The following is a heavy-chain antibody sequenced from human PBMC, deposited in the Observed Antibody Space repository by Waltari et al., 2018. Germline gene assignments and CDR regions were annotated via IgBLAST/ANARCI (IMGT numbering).Heavy chain of an antibody. CDR3: ARRKWNYGSDDGMDV. CDR2: IKQDGSEK. J-gene: IGHJ6*02. V-gene: IGHV3-7*01. Sequence: EVQLVESGGGLVQPGGSLRLSCAASGFSISTYYMRWVRQAPGKGLGWGATIKQDGSEKYYVDSVKGRFTISRDNAKNSMYLQMNSLKAEDTAVYYCARRKWNYGSDDGMDVWGQGTTVTVSS. CDR1: GFSISTYY. D-gene: IGHD1-7*01.